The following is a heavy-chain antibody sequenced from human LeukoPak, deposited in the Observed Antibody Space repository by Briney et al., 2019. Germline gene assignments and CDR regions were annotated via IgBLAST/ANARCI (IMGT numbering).Heavy chain of an antibody. CDR3: TFNLGSGSFGFDF. CDR1: GGSFSGYY. Sequence: SETLSLTCAVYGGSFSGYYWGWIRQPPGKGLEWIGSIFYSGSTYYNPSLKSRVTVSLDTSKNQFSLKLSSVTAADTAVYYCTFNLGSGSFGFDFWGQGTMVTVSS. CDR2: IFYSGST. D-gene: IGHD3-10*01. J-gene: IGHJ3*01. V-gene: IGHV4-34*12.